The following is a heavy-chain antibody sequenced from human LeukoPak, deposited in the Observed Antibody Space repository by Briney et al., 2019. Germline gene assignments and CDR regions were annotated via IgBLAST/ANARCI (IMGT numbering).Heavy chain of an antibody. V-gene: IGHV3-21*01. CDR3: ASADYYGSGNYYNDVDY. Sequence: GGSLRLSCAASGFTFSSYSMNWVRQAPGKGLEWVSSISSSSSYIYYADSVKGRFTISRDNAKNSLYLQMSSLRAEDTALYYCASADYYGSGNYYNDVDYWGQGTLVTVSS. J-gene: IGHJ4*02. D-gene: IGHD3-10*01. CDR2: ISSSSSYI. CDR1: GFTFSSYS.